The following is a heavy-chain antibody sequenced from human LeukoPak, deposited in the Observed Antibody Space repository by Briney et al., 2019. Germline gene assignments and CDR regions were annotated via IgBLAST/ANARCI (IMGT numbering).Heavy chain of an antibody. CDR3: ARGVLGYCSGGSCYLDY. CDR2: LSGFGDIT. Sequence: GGSLRLSCAASGFTFNSYAMSWVRQAPGKGLEWVSALSGFGDITDYADSVKGRFTISRDNSKNTLYLQMNSLRAEDTAVYYCARGVLGYCSGGSCYLDYWGQGTLVTVSS. J-gene: IGHJ4*02. D-gene: IGHD2-15*01. V-gene: IGHV3-23*01. CDR1: GFTFNSYA.